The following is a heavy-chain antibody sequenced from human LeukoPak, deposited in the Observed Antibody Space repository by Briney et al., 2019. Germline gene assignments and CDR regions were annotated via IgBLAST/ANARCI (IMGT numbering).Heavy chain of an antibody. J-gene: IGHJ3*02. CDR3: ARTKSIGAFDI. CDR1: GFTFSNYA. D-gene: IGHD1-1*01. CDR2: ISGSGGST. V-gene: IGHV3-23*01. Sequence: GGSLRLSCAASGFTFSNYAMSWVRQAPGKGLEWVSTISGSGGSTYYADSVKGRFTISRDNSKNTLYLQMNSLRAEDTAVYYCARTKSIGAFDIWGQGTMVTVSS.